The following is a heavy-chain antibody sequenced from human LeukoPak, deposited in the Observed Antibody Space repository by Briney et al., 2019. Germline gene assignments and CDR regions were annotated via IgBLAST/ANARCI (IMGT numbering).Heavy chain of an antibody. CDR2: IYSGDRT. CDR3: ARGLAAAGLYFDY. V-gene: IGHV3-53*01. D-gene: IGHD6-13*01. Sequence: GGSLRLSCVASGLSVRGSYMSWVRQAPGKGLEWVSVIYSGDRTYYADSVKGRFTISRDTSKNTLYLQMNSLRAEDTAVYYCARGLAAAGLYFDYWGQGTLVTVSS. J-gene: IGHJ4*02. CDR1: GLSVRGSY.